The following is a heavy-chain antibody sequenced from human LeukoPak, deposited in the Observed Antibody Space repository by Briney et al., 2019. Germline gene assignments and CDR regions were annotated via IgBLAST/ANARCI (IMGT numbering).Heavy chain of an antibody. V-gene: IGHV1-2*02. CDR1: GYTFTGYY. Sequence: ASVKVSCKASGYTFTGYYMHWVRQAPGQGLEWMGWINPNSGGTNYAQKFQGRVTMTRDTSISTAYMELSRLGSDDTAVYYCAGGYCSSTSCYPIDYWGQGTLVTVSS. J-gene: IGHJ4*02. CDR3: AGGYCSSTSCYPIDY. D-gene: IGHD2-2*01. CDR2: INPNSGGT.